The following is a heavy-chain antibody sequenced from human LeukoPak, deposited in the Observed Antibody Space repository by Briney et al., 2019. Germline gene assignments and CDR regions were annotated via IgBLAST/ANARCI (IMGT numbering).Heavy chain of an antibody. CDR3: ARGYCSGGSCYFNY. J-gene: IGHJ4*02. CDR2: MNPNSGNT. CDR1: GYTFTSYD. V-gene: IGHV1-8*01. Sequence: ASVKVSCKASGYTFTSYDINWVRQATGQGLEWMGWMNPNSGNTGYAQKFQGRVTMTRNTSISTAYMELSSLRSEDTAVYHCARGYCSGGSCYFNYWGQGTLVTVSS. D-gene: IGHD2-15*01.